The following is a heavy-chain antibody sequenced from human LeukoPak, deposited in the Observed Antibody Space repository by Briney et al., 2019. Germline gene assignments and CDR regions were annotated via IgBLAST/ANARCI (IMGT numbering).Heavy chain of an antibody. V-gene: IGHV3-23*01. D-gene: IGHD1-26*01. Sequence: GGSLRLSCAASGFTFSSYAMSWVRQAPGKGLELVSAISGSGGSTYYADSVKGRFTISRDNSKNTLYLQMNSLRAEDTAVYYCAKDQWVSGSQPDYWGQGTLVTVSS. CDR2: ISGSGGST. CDR1: GFTFSSYA. CDR3: AKDQWVSGSQPDY. J-gene: IGHJ4*02.